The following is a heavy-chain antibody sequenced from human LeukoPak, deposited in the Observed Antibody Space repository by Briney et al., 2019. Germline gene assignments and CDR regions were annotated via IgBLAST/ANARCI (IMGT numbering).Heavy chain of an antibody. CDR3: AKERLSGYYNWFDP. CDR1: GFTFDDYG. Sequence: GGSLRLSCAASGFTFDDYGMTWVRQVPGKGLEWVSGISRNGGSTGYADSVKGRFTISRDNSKNTLYLQMNSLRAEDTAVYYRAKERLSGYYNWFDPWGQGTLVTVSS. D-gene: IGHD3-22*01. V-gene: IGHV3-20*04. CDR2: ISRNGGST. J-gene: IGHJ5*02.